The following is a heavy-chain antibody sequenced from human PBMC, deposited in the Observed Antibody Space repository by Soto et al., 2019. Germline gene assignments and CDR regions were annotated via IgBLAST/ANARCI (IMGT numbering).Heavy chain of an antibody. Sequence: PGGSLRLSCAASGFTFSSYEMNWVRQAPGKGLEWVSYISSSGSTIYYADSVKGRFTISRDNAKNSLYLQMNSLRAEDTAVWYSESDHTGGDCYYGMDVWGQGATVTVSS. CDR1: GFTFSSYE. D-gene: IGHD5-18*01. CDR3: ESDHTGGDCYYGMDV. J-gene: IGHJ6*02. V-gene: IGHV3-48*03. CDR2: ISSSGSTI.